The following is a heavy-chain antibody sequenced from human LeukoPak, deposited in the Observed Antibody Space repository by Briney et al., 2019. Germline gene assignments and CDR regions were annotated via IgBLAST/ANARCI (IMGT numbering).Heavy chain of an antibody. D-gene: IGHD6-13*01. CDR3: ARAGSIAAAGNFDY. CDR2: INPNSGGT. J-gene: IGHJ4*02. V-gene: IGHV1-2*02. Sequence: ASVKVSCKASGYTFTGYYMHWVRQAPGQGPEWMGWINPNSGGTNYAQKFQGRVAMTRDTSISTAYMELSRLRSDDTAVYYCARAGSIAAAGNFDYWGQGTLVTVSS. CDR1: GYTFTGYY.